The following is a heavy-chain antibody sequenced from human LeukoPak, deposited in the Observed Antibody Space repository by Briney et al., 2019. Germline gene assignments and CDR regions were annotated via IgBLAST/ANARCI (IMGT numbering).Heavy chain of an antibody. Sequence: PGGSLRLSCAASGFTFSSYGMHWVRQAPGKGLEWVAFIRYDGSNKYYADSVKGRFTISRDNSKNTLYLQMNSLRAEDTAVYYCAKTVVFRGDYVWGSYRLFDYWGQGTLVTVSS. D-gene: IGHD3-16*02. CDR2: IRYDGSNK. J-gene: IGHJ4*02. CDR3: AKTVVFRGDYVWGSYRLFDY. CDR1: GFTFSSYG. V-gene: IGHV3-30*02.